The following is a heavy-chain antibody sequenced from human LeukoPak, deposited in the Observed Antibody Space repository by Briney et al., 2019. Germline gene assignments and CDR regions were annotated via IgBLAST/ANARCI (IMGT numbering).Heavy chain of an antibody. Sequence: GGSLRLSCTASGFSFSAYAMMWVRQAPGKGPEWVSAIRGSGVNTYYADSVKGRFTISRDNAKNSLYLQMNSLRAEDTAVYYCARNSPGKFDWLLYDAFDIWGQGTMVTVSS. CDR2: IRGSGVNT. CDR3: ARNSPGKFDWLLYDAFDI. D-gene: IGHD3-9*01. V-gene: IGHV3-23*01. J-gene: IGHJ3*02. CDR1: GFSFSAYA.